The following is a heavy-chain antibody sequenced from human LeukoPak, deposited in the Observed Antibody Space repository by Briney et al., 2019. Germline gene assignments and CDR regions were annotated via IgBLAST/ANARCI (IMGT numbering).Heavy chain of an antibody. CDR2: INPNSGGT. CDR1: GYTFTAYY. J-gene: IGHJ4*02. CDR3: AVVNDFYY. Sequence: ASVKVSSKASGYTFTAYYMHWVRQAPGQGLEWMGWINPNSGGTNYAQKFQGRVTITRDTSISTAYMELSRLRSDDTAVYYCAVVNDFYYWGQGTLVTVSS. V-gene: IGHV1-2*02.